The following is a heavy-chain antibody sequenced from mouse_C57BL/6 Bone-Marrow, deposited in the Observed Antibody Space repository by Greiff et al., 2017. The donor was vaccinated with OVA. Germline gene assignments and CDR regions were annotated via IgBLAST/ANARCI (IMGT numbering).Heavy chain of an antibody. D-gene: IGHD1-1*01. Sequence: QVHVQQPGTELVKPGASVKLSCKASGYTFTSYWMHWVKQRPGQGLEWIGNINPSNGGTNYNEKFKSKATLTVDKSSSTAYMQLSSLTSEDSAVYNCARSTVVASGAVGYWGQGTSVTVSS. J-gene: IGHJ4*01. V-gene: IGHV1-53*01. CDR3: ARSTVVASGAVGY. CDR1: GYTFTSYW. CDR2: INPSNGGT.